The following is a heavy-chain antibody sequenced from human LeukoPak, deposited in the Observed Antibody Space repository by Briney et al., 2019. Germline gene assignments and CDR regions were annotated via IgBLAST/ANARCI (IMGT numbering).Heavy chain of an antibody. CDR1: GGSISSSSYY. Sequence: TSETLSLTCTVSGGSISSSSYYWGWIRQPPGKGLEWIGTIHYSGSTYYNTSLKSRVTISVDTSKNQFSLKLRSVTAADTAVYYCARDHQGTYFDFWSGSKANNYYYMDVWGKGTTVTVSS. J-gene: IGHJ6*03. CDR3: ARDHQGTYFDFWSGSKANNYYYMDV. CDR2: IHYSGST. V-gene: IGHV4-39*07. D-gene: IGHD3-3*01.